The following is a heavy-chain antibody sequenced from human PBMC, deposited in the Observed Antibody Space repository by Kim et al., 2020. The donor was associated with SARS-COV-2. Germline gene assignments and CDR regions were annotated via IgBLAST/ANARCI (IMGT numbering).Heavy chain of an antibody. D-gene: IGHD3-10*01. J-gene: IGHJ4*02. CDR3: ARQSPTSGDY. CDR2: IYYSGTT. V-gene: IGHV4-39*01. Sequence: SETLSLTCTVSGGSISNSNYYWGWVRQPPGKGLEWIGRIYYSGTTNYKPSLKSRVTISVDTSKNQFSLTLSSVTASDTAVYYCARQSPTSGDYWGQGTLVTVSS. CDR1: GGSISNSNYY.